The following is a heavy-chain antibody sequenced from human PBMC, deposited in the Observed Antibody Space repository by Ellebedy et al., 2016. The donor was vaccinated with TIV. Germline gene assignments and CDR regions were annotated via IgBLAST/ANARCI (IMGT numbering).Heavy chain of an antibody. Sequence: GSLRLXXTVSGGSISSYYWSWIRQPAGKGLEWIGRIYTSGSTNYNPSLKSRVTMSVDTSKNQFSLRLSSVTAADTAVFYCARAYSSSWDTLFDYWGQGTLVTVSS. CDR3: ARAYSSSWDTLFDY. CDR1: GGSISSYY. CDR2: IYTSGST. D-gene: IGHD6-13*01. J-gene: IGHJ4*02. V-gene: IGHV4-4*07.